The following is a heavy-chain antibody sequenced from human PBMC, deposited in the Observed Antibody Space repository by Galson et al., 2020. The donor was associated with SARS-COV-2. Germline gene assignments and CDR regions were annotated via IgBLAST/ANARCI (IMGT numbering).Heavy chain of an antibody. J-gene: IGHJ6*02. Sequence: GGSLRLSCAVSGFIFNTYDMHWVRQVAGNSLEWVSTVRVTGDSFYTDSVKGRFTVSKESAKNSFYLQMNNLRAGDTAVYYCARGAYYDFWSGYYSVDNYYGMDVWGQGTTVIVSS. V-gene: IGHV3-13*01. CDR3: ARGAYYDFWSGYYSVDNYYGMDV. CDR1: GFIFNTYD. D-gene: IGHD3-3*01. CDR2: VRVTGDS.